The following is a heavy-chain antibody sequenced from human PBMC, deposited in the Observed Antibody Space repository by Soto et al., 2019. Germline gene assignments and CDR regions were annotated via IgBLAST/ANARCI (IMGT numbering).Heavy chain of an antibody. CDR1: GFTFSSYA. Sequence: QPGGSLRLSCAASGFTFSSYAMHWVRQAPGKGLEWVSLIGESGTPTYYADSVKGRFTISRDNSGNTLFLEMYSLRAEDTAVYYCARYIPGVRYYGMDVWGQGTTVTVSS. D-gene: IGHD2-2*01. J-gene: IGHJ6*02. CDR3: ARYIPGVRYYGMDV. V-gene: IGHV3-23*01. CDR2: IGESGTPT.